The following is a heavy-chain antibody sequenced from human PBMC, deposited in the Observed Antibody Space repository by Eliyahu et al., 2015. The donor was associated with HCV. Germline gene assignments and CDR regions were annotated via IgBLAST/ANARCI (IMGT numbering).Heavy chain of an antibody. CDR3: ARESYSGGSSPDWFDP. J-gene: IGHJ5*02. V-gene: IGHV3-7*01. CDR2: IDQDGSEK. D-gene: IGHD2-21*01. Sequence: EVQLVESGGGLVQPGVSLRLSCEASGXXFNXYWMXWVRQAPGKGREWVANIDQDGSEKNYVDSVKGRFTISRDNAKNSLYLQMNSLRAEDTAVYYCARESYSGGSSPDWFDPWGQGTLVTVSS. CDR1: GXXFNXYW.